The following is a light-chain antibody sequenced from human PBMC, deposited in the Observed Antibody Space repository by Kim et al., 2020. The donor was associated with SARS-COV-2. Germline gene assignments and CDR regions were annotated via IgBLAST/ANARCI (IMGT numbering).Light chain of an antibody. V-gene: IGLV2-14*03. Sequence: GQSFTISCTGTSSDVGGYNYVSWYQQHPGKAPKLMIYDVSNRPSGVSNRFSGSKSGNTASLTISGLQAEDEADYYCSSYTSSNTVVFGGGTKVTVL. J-gene: IGLJ2*01. CDR1: SSDVGGYNY. CDR2: DVS. CDR3: SSYTSSNTVV.